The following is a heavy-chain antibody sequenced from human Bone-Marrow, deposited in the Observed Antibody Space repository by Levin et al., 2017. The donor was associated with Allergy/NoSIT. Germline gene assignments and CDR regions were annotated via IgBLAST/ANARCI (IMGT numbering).Heavy chain of an antibody. J-gene: IGHJ3*01. CDR3: AKGAEQQLQRIAFDL. CDR1: IFTFISYS. Sequence: GESLKISCASSIFTFISYSIIFFLQSPFKGLEWVSTISVNGGSTSYADSGKGRVTISRDNSKDTLYLQMNSLRAEDTAVYFCAKGAEQQLQRIAFDLWGQGTMVTVSS. V-gene: IGHV3-23*01. D-gene: IGHD6-13*01. CDR2: ISVNGGST.